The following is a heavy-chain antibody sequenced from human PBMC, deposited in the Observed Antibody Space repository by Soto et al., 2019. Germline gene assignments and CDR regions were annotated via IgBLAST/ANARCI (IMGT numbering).Heavy chain of an antibody. CDR3: ATDRLRRGDIKYDHLYYFDN. CDR2: IWYDGSKE. V-gene: IGHV3-33*01. D-gene: IGHD3-16*01. Sequence: GGSLRLSCAASGFTFSSYGMHWVRQAPDKGLEWVAVIWYDGSKEYYADFVKGRFTISRDNSKSTLYLQMNSLRAEDTAVYYCATDRLRRGDIKYDHLYYFDNWGQGTLVTVSS. CDR1: GFTFSSYG. J-gene: IGHJ4*02.